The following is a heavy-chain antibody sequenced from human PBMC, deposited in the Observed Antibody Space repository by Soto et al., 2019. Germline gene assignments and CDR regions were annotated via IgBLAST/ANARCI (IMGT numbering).Heavy chain of an antibody. CDR1: GGSISSGDYY. V-gene: IGHV4-30-4*01. CDR3: ASLSYYYDSSGYYCANAFDI. J-gene: IGHJ3*02. D-gene: IGHD3-22*01. CDR2: IYYSGST. Sequence: QVQLQESGPGLVKPSQTLSLTCTVSGGSISSGDYYWSWIRQPPGKGLEWIGYIYYSGSTYYNPSLKSRVTISVDTSKNQFSLKLSSVTAADTAVYYCASLSYYYDSSGYYCANAFDIWGQGTMVTVSS.